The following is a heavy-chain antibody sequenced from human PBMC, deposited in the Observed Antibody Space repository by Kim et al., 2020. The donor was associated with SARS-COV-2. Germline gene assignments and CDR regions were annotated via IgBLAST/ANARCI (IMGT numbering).Heavy chain of an antibody. J-gene: IGHJ5*02. V-gene: IGHV4-59*01. D-gene: IGHD6-6*01. CDR3: ARASALPLWYSSSTAGDNWFDP. Sequence: SETLSLTCTVSGGSISSYYWSWIRQPPGKGLEWIGYIYYSGSTNYNPSLKSRVTISVDTSKNQFSLKLSSVTAADTAVYYCARASALPLWYSSSTAGDNWFDPWGQRTLVTVSS. CDR1: GGSISSYY. CDR2: IYYSGST.